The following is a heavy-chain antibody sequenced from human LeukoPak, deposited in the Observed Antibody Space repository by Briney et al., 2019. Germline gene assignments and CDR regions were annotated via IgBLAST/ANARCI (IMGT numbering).Heavy chain of an antibody. D-gene: IGHD1-26*01. Sequence: ASVKVSCKASGYTFTGYYIHWVRQAPGQGLEWMGWINPNSGGTNYAQKFQGRVTMTRDTSISTAYMELSRLRSDDTAVYYCARALCGRNSDFDYGAQGTLVTVSS. CDR2: INPNSGGT. V-gene: IGHV1-2*02. J-gene: IGHJ4*02. CDR1: GYTFTGYY. CDR3: ARALCGRNSDFDY.